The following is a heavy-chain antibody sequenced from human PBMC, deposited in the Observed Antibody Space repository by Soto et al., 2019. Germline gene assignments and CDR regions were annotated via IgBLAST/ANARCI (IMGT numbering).Heavy chain of an antibody. CDR1: GGSISSGGYY. J-gene: IGHJ5*02. V-gene: IGHV4-31*03. D-gene: IGHD5-18*01. CDR2: IYYSGST. CDR3: AREPVDTAMSQLDP. Sequence: SETLSLTCTVSGGSISSGGYYWSWIRQHPGKGLEWIGYIYYSGSTYYNPSLKSRVTISVDTSKNQFSLKLSSVTAADTAVYYCAREPVDTAMSQLDPWGQGTLVTVSS.